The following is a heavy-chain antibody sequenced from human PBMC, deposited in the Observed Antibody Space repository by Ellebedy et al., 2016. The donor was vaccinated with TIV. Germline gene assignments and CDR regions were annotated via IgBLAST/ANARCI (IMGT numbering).Heavy chain of an antibody. Sequence: SETLSLXXNVSGGSISGTYTSYYWGWIRQPPGKGLEWIGSIYDSGRTHYNPSLKSRVTISVDTSKNQFSLKLSSVTAADMAVYYCARDLGSGRYPGHWGQGTLVTVSS. V-gene: IGHV4-39*07. CDR2: IYDSGRT. J-gene: IGHJ4*02. CDR1: GGSISGTYTSYY. D-gene: IGHD3-10*01. CDR3: ARDLGSGRYPGH.